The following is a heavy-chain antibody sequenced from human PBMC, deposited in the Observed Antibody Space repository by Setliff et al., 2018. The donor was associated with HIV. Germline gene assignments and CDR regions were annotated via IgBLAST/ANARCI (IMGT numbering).Heavy chain of an antibody. Sequence: AGGSLRLSCAASGFIFSGYWMSWVRQAPGKGLEWVANIRQDGSEEYYVDSVKGRFTISRDNAKNSLYLEMNSLRAEDTAVYYCARDPAWEAFDIWGQGTMVTVSS. CDR2: IRQDGSEE. CDR1: GFIFSGYW. V-gene: IGHV3-7*01. J-gene: IGHJ3*02. CDR3: ARDPAWEAFDI. D-gene: IGHD1-26*01.